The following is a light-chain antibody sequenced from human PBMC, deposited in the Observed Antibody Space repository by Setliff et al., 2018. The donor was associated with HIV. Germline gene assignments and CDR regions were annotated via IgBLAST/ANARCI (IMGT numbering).Light chain of an antibody. V-gene: IGLV1-51*01. J-gene: IGLJ1*01. CDR1: SSTIGTNY. CDR2: NND. CDR3: GTWDSSLTAYV. Sequence: QSVLTQPPSVSAAPGQKVTISCSGSSSTIGTNYVSWYQQLPGTAPKLLVYNNDERPSGIPDRFSGSKSGSSATLGITGLQTGDEADCYCGTWDSSLTAYVFGTGTRSPS.